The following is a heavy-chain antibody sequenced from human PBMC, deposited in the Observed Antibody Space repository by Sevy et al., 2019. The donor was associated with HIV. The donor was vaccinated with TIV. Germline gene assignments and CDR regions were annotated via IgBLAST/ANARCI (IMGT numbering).Heavy chain of an antibody. J-gene: IGHJ6*02. D-gene: IGHD3-9*01. V-gene: IGHV4-61*01. Sequence: SETLSLTCNVSTMSVSSASDYWTWIRQPPGKGLEWIGNVYYFGRTNYNPSLKSRVTISLDTSKSQFSLKLRSVTTADTAVYYCVRAQSYDISTGLYAMDVWGQGTTVTVSS. CDR1: TMSVSSASDY. CDR3: VRAQSYDISTGLYAMDV. CDR2: VYYFGRT.